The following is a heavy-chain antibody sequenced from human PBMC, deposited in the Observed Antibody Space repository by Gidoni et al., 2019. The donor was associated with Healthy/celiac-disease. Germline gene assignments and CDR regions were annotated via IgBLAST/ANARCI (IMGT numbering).Heavy chain of an antibody. Sequence: EVKLVESGGGLVKPGGSLRLSCAASGFTFSHAWMHWVRQAPGKGLEWFGRIKSKTDGGTTDYAAPVKGRFTISRDDSKNTLYLQMNSLKTEDTAVYYCTTADYGDYSGYYYGMDVWGQGTTVTVSS. V-gene: IGHV3-15*07. CDR1: GFTFSHAW. J-gene: IGHJ6*02. D-gene: IGHD4-17*01. CDR3: TTADYGDYSGYYYGMDV. CDR2: IKSKTDGGTT.